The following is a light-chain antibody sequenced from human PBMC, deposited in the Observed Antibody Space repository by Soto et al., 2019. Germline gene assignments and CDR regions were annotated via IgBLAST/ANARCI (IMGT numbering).Light chain of an antibody. J-gene: IGKJ5*01. CDR3: QQYKNWPL. CDR1: QSVSSD. CDR2: GAS. Sequence: IVVRQSTSILSVSPEERATLSCRASQSVSSDLGWYQQKPGQAPRLLLYGASTRATGIPVRFSGSGFGTEFTLNISSLQAEDFAVNCCQQYKNWPLFGQGTQLRL. V-gene: IGKV3-15*01.